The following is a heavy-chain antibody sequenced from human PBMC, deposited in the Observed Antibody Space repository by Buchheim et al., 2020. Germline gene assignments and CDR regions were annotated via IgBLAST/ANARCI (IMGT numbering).Heavy chain of an antibody. J-gene: IGHJ6*02. V-gene: IGHV4-34*01. CDR2: INHSGST. CDR1: GGSFSGYY. D-gene: IGHD1-14*01. Sequence: QVQLQQWGAGLLKPSETLSLTCAVYGGSFSGYYWSWIRQPPGKGLEWIGEINHSGSTNYNPSLKSRVTISVDTSTNQFFLKLSSVTAADTAVYYCARGRSGYYYYGMDVWGQGTT. CDR3: ARGRSGYYYYGMDV.